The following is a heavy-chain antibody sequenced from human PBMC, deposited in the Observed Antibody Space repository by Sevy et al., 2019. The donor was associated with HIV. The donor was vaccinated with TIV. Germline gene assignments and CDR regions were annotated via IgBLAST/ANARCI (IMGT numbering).Heavy chain of an antibody. J-gene: IGHJ6*02. CDR2: ISGSGGST. Sequence: GGSLRLSCAASGFTFGTYVMNWVRQAPGKGLEWVSGISGSGGSTYYADSVKGRITISRDNSKKTVYLQMSSLRAEDTAVYYWAKGDRSCYGIDVWGQGTTVNVSS. CDR1: GFTFGTYV. CDR3: AKGDRSCYGIDV. V-gene: IGHV3-23*01. D-gene: IGHD2-15*01.